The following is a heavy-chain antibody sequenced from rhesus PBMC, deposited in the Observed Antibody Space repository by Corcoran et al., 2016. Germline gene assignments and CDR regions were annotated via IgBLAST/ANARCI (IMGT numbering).Heavy chain of an antibody. CDR2: IYGNSAST. V-gene: IGHV4-73*01. D-gene: IGHD1-26*01. J-gene: IGHJ4*01. CDR3: ARDGRITGTTTFDY. CDR1: GGSISGYYY. Sequence: QVQLQQWGEGLVKPSETLSLTCAVYGGSISGYYYWSWIRQPPGKGLEWIGYIYGNSASTNYNPALKNRVNISKDTSKNQFSLKVSSVTAADTAVYYCARDGRITGTTTFDYWGQGVLVTVSS.